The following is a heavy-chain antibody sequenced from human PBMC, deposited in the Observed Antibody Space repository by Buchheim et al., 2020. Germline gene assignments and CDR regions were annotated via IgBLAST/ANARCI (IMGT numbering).Heavy chain of an antibody. CDR3: AIRGYSYGSSFDY. CDR2: IYYTGTT. V-gene: IGHV4-31*03. J-gene: IGHJ4*02. D-gene: IGHD5-18*01. CDR1: GGSVSSGGYY. Sequence: QVQLQESGPGLVKPSQTLSLTCTVSGGSVSSGGYYWSWIRQHPGKGLEWIGYIYYTGTTFDNPSLRSRVTISVDTSKNQFSLKLSSVTAADTAVYYCAIRGYSYGSSFDYWGQGTL.